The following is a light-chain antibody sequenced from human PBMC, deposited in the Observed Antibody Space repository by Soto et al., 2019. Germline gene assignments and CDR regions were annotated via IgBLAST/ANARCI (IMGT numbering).Light chain of an antibody. CDR3: SSYTSSSTYV. CDR1: KNDIGVYDF. J-gene: IGLJ1*01. Sequence: QSALTQPPSASGSPGQSVTISCTGTKNDIGVYDFVSWYQHHPGKAPRLIIYEVSNRPSGVSNRFSGSKSDNTASLTISGLQAEDEADYYCSSYTSSSTYVFGTGTKVTVL. CDR2: EVS. V-gene: IGLV2-14*01.